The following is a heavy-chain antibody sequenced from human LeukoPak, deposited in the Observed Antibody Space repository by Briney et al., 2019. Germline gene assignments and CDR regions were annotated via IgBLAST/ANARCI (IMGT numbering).Heavy chain of an antibody. CDR3: ARGSPRIGYPIYYFDY. CDR2: ISAYNGNT. V-gene: IGHV1-18*01. J-gene: IGHJ4*02. CDR1: GYTFTSYG. Sequence: GASVKVSCKASGYTFTSYGISWVRQAPGQGLEWMGWISAYNGNTNYAQKFQGRVTMTRDTSISTAYMELSRLRSDDTAVYYCARGSPRIGYPIYYFDYWGQGTLVTVPS. D-gene: IGHD3-22*01.